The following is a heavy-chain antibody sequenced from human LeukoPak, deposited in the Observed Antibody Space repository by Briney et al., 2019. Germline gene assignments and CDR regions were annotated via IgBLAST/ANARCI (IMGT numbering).Heavy chain of an antibody. CDR1: GFTFSSYS. V-gene: IGHV3-21*01. CDR2: ISSSSSYI. CDR3: ARDYVPSYYMDV. J-gene: IGHJ6*03. D-gene: IGHD3-16*01. Sequence: GGSLRLSCAASGFTFSSYSMNWVRQAPGKGLEWVSSISSSSSYIYYADSVKGRFTISRDNAKNSLYLQMNSLRAEDTAVYYCARDYVPSYYMDVWGKGTTVTISS.